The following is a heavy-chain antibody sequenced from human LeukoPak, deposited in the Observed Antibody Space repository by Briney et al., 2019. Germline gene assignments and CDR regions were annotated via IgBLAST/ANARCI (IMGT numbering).Heavy chain of an antibody. CDR1: GGSFSGYY. Sequence: SETLSLTCAVYGGSFSGYYWSSIRQPPGKGLEWIGEINHSGSTNYNPSLKSRVTISVDTSKNQFSLKLSSVTAADTAVYYCARAPNTSRGMDVWGQGTTVTVSS. CDR3: ARAPNTSRGMDV. CDR2: INHSGST. J-gene: IGHJ6*02. V-gene: IGHV4-34*01. D-gene: IGHD2-2*01.